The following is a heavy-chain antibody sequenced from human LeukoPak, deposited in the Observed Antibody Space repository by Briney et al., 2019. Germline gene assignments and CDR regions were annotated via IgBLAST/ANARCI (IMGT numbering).Heavy chain of an antibody. CDR1: GFTFSSYG. V-gene: IGHV3-30*02. Sequence: GGSLRLSCAASGFTFSSYGMHWVRQAPGKGLEWVAFIRYDGSNKYYADSVKGRFTISRDNSKNTLYLQMNNLRSEDTAVYYCARSYSGSYQSDYWGQGTLVTVSS. CDR2: IRYDGSNK. J-gene: IGHJ4*02. D-gene: IGHD1-26*01. CDR3: ARSYSGSYQSDY.